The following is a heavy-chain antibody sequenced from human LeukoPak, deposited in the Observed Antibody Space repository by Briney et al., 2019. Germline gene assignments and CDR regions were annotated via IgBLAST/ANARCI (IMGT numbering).Heavy chain of an antibody. CDR1: GFTFSSYG. Sequence: GGSLRLSCAASGFTFSSYGMHWVRQAPGKGLEWVAVKSDDGSNKYYVDSVKGRFTISRDNSKNTLYLQMNSLRAEDTAVYYCANSPTYCSSTSCYINYWGQGTLVTVSS. D-gene: IGHD2-2*02. V-gene: IGHV3-30*18. J-gene: IGHJ4*02. CDR3: ANSPTYCSSTSCYINY. CDR2: KSDDGSNK.